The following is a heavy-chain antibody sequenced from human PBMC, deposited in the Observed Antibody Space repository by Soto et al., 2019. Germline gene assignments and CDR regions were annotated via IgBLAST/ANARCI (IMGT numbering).Heavy chain of an antibody. CDR3: ARGINCSGGSCYSADY. J-gene: IGHJ4*02. V-gene: IGHV4-34*01. CDR2: INHSGST. Sequence: SVTLSLTCAVYGVSFSGYYWILLRQPPGKGLEWIGEINHSGSTNYNPSLKSRVTISVDTSKNQFSLKLSSVTAADTAVYYCARGINCSGGSCYSADYWGQGTLVTVSS. D-gene: IGHD2-15*01. CDR1: GVSFSGYY.